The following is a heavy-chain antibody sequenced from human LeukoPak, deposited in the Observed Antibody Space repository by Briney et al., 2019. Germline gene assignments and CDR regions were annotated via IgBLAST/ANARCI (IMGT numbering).Heavy chain of an antibody. CDR2: IRYDGSNK. J-gene: IGHJ6*03. V-gene: IGHV3-30*02. CDR1: GFTFSSYG. CDR3: ARGDFYYYYMDV. D-gene: IGHD3-3*01. Sequence: GGSLRLSCAASGFTFSSYGMHWVRQAPGKGLEWVAFIRYDGSNKYYADSVKGRFTISRDNSKNTLYLQMNSLRAEDTAVYYCARGDFYYYYMDVWGKGTTVTVSS.